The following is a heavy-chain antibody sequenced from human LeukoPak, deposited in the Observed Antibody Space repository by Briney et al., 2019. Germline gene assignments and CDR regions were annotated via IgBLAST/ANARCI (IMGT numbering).Heavy chain of an antibody. D-gene: IGHD3-10*01. Sequence: ASVKVSCKASGYTFTSYDINWVRQATGQGLEWMGWMNPNSGNTGYAQKFQGRVTITRNTSISTAYMELSSLRSEDTAVYYCARGLWKQRAFDTWGQGTMVTVSS. CDR3: ARGLWKQRAFDT. CDR2: MNPNSGNT. CDR1: GYTFTSYD. V-gene: IGHV1-8*03. J-gene: IGHJ3*02.